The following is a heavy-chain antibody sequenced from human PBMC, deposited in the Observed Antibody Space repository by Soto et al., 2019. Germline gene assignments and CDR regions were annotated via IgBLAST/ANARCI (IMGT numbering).Heavy chain of an antibody. CDR3: ARNTLLYGDYGSGY. CDR2: IYYSGST. J-gene: IGHJ4*02. Sequence: SETLSLTCTVSGGSISSYYWSWIRQPPGKGLEWIGYIYYSGSTNYNPSLKSRVTISVDTSKNQFSLKLSSVTAADTAVYCCARNTLLYGDYGSGYWGQGTLVTVSS. CDR1: GGSISSYY. D-gene: IGHD4-17*01. V-gene: IGHV4-59*01.